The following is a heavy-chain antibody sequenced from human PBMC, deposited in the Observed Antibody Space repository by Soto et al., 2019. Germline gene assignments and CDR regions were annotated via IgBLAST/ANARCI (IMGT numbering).Heavy chain of an antibody. CDR2: INAGNANT. Sequence: GASVKVSCKAFGNTFTSYAIHWVRQAPGQRLEWMGWINAGNANTTNSQKFLGRVTITRDTSASTAYMELSSLRSEDTAVYYCARNEYYYDSSGYSDDYWGQGTLVTVSS. V-gene: IGHV1-3*01. CDR3: ARNEYYYDSSGYSDDY. D-gene: IGHD3-22*01. J-gene: IGHJ4*02. CDR1: GNTFTSYA.